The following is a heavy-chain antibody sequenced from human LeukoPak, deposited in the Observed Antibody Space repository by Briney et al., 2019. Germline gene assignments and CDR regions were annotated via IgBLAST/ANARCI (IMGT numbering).Heavy chain of an antibody. Sequence: GASVKVSCKASGYTFITYGISWVRQAPGQGLEWVGWVSAYADNTNYVQKLQGRVTMTTDTSTSTAYMELRSLRSDDTAVHYCARDCIGCHGFDYWGQGTLVTVSS. CDR2: VSAYADNT. V-gene: IGHV1-18*01. CDR3: ARDCIGCHGFDY. J-gene: IGHJ4*02. D-gene: IGHD2-15*01. CDR1: GYTFITYG.